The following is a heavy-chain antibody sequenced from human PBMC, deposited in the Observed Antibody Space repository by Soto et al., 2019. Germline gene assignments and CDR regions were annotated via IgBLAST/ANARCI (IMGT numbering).Heavy chain of an antibody. Sequence: SETLSLTCTVSGGSISSGDYCWSWIRQLPGKGLEWIGYIYHSGSTYYNPPLESRVTISVDTSKNQFSLRLSSVTAADTAVYYFAREVVEPAAMGNHYYYMDVWGKGTTVTVSS. CDR1: GGSISSGDYC. CDR3: AREVVEPAAMGNHYYYMDV. CDR2: IYHSGST. V-gene: IGHV4-31*03. D-gene: IGHD2-2*01. J-gene: IGHJ6*03.